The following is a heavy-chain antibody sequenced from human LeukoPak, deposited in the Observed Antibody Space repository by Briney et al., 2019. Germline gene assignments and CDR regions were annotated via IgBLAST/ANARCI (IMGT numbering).Heavy chain of an antibody. D-gene: IGHD6-19*01. CDR2: IYYSGTT. CDR1: GGSIISGGYY. CDR3: VGHGGRGVEVAVI. J-gene: IGHJ4*02. V-gene: IGHV4-39*01. Sequence: SGTLSLTCTVSGGSIISGGYYWGWIRQPPGKGLEWIGAIYYSGTTYYNPSLKSRVTISVDASKNQFSLRLSSVTVADTAVYYCVGHGGRGVEVAVIWGQGTLVTVSS.